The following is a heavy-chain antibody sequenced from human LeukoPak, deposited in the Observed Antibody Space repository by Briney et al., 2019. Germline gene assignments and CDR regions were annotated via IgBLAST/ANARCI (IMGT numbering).Heavy chain of an antibody. CDR2: IKSKTDGGTT. D-gene: IGHD2-15*01. J-gene: IGHJ6*02. Sequence: GGSLRLSCAASGFTFSNAWMIWVRQAPGKGLEWVGRIKSKTDGGTTDYAAPVKGSFTISRDDSKNTLYLQMNSLKAEDTAVYYCGVVAATQGDYYYYGMDVWGQGTTVTVSS. CDR1: GFTFSNAW. V-gene: IGHV3-15*01. CDR3: GVVAATQGDYYYYGMDV.